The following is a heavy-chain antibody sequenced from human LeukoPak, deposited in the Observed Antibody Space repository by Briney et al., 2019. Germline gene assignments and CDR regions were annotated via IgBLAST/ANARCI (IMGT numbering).Heavy chain of an antibody. V-gene: IGHV1-2*02. CDR3: ARYWNYYYYYMDV. D-gene: IGHD1-1*01. CDR2: INPNSGGT. CDR1: GYTFTGYY. Sequence: ASVKLSCKASGYTFTGYYMHWVRKAPGQGLEWMGWINPNSGGTNYAQKFQGRVTMTRDTSISTAYMELSRLRSDDTAVYYCARYWNYYYYYMDVWGKGTTVTVSS. J-gene: IGHJ6*03.